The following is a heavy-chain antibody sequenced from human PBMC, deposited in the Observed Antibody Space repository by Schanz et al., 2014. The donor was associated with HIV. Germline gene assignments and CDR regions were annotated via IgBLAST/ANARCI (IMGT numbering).Heavy chain of an antibody. CDR2: IIPISGTA. D-gene: IGHD2-15*01. CDR1: GGTFSIYA. V-gene: IGHV1-69*06. J-gene: IGHJ4*02. Sequence: QAQLVQSGAEVKKPGASVKVSCKASGGTFSIYAISWVRQAPGQGLEWMGGIIPISGTANYAQKFQGRVTMTADKSTSAAYMELSSLRSEDTAVYYCARGRFCSGGSCYHDHWGQGTLVTVSS. CDR3: ARGRFCSGGSCYHDH.